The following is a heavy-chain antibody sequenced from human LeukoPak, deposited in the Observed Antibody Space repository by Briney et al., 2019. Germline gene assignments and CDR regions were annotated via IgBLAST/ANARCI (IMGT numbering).Heavy chain of an antibody. Sequence: SETLSLTCTVSGGSISSYYWSWIRQPPGKGLEWIGFIYDSGSTNYNPSLKSRVTMSVDTSKNQFSLKLSSVTAADTAVYYCARVWFGVLDYWGQGTLVTVSS. J-gene: IGHJ4*02. CDR3: ARVWFGVLDY. V-gene: IGHV4-59*12. CDR2: IYDSGST. D-gene: IGHD3-10*01. CDR1: GGSISSYY.